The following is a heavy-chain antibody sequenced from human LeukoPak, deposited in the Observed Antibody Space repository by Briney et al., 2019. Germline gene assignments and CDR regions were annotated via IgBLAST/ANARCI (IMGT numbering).Heavy chain of an antibody. CDR2: ISTSGRT. Sequence: SETLSLTCTVSGVSITSYKWSWLRQSPAKGLEGIGFISTSGRTDYNPSLTSRVSMSVDTSKSQVSLRLSSVTAEDTAVYYCATSYDNKIVPYDCWGQGILVTVSS. D-gene: IGHD3-9*01. CDR1: GVSITSYK. CDR3: ATSYDNKIVPYDC. V-gene: IGHV4-4*09. J-gene: IGHJ4*02.